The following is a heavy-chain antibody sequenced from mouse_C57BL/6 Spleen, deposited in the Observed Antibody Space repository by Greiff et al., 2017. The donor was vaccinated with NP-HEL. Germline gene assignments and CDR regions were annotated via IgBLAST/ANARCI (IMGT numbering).Heavy chain of an antibody. CDR1: GYTFTDYY. CDR3: GRAYGSSYYALDD. CDR2: IYPGSGNT. J-gene: IGHJ4*01. Sequence: VQGVESGPELVKPGASVKISCKASGYTFTDYYINWVKQRPGQGLEWIGWIYPGSGNTKYNEKFKGKATLTVDTSSSTAYMQLSSLTSDDSAVYFCGRAYGSSYYALDDWGQGTSVTVSS. D-gene: IGHD1-1*01. V-gene: IGHV1-84*01.